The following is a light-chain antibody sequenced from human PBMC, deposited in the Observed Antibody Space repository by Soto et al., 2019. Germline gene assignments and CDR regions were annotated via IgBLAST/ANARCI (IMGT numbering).Light chain of an antibody. J-gene: IGKJ1*01. V-gene: IGKV3-11*01. CDR3: QQRTDRPPWT. Sequence: EIVLTQSPATLSLSPGERATLSCRASQSIGLAIAWYQHKPGQAPRLLIFDASQRATGIPARFRGSGSGTDFTLSISSLEPEDFAVYYCQQRTDRPPWTFGQWTKV. CDR1: QSIGLA. CDR2: DAS.